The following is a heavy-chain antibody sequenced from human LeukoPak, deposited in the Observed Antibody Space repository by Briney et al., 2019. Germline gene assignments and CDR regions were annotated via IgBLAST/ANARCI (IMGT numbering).Heavy chain of an antibody. CDR2: VSGSGAGT. CDR3: AKQLGYCSDGSCYFPY. Sequence: GGSLRLSCAASGFTFSSYAMNWVRQAPGKGLEWVSGVSGSGAGTYYADSVQGRFTISRDNSKSTLCLQMNSLRAEDTAVYYCAKQLGYCSDGSCYFPYWGQGTLDTVSS. J-gene: IGHJ4*02. D-gene: IGHD2-15*01. V-gene: IGHV3-23*01. CDR1: GFTFSSYA.